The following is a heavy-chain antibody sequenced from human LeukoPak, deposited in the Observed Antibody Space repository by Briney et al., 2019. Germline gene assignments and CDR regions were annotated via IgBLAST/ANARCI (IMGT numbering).Heavy chain of an antibody. Sequence: GESLKISCEGSGYAFTSYWISWLRQMPGKGLEWMGRIDPSDSYTNYNPSFQGHVTISADKSVSTAYLQWSSLKASDTAMYYCARGPVTTTPRGKYYYGMDVWGQGTTVTVSS. CDR1: GYAFTSYW. CDR2: IDPSDSYT. D-gene: IGHD4-11*01. V-gene: IGHV5-10-1*01. J-gene: IGHJ6*02. CDR3: ARGPVTTTPRGKYYYGMDV.